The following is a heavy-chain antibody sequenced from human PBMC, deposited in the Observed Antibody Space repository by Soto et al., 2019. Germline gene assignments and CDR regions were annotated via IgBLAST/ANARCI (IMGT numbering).Heavy chain of an antibody. V-gene: IGHV1-46*01. CDR3: ARDLRGFGELFGY. CDR1: GYTFTSYH. D-gene: IGHD3-10*01. Sequence: ASVKVSCKASGYTFTSYHMHWVRQAPGQGLEWMGIINPSGGSTSYAQKFQGRVTMTRDTSTSTVYMELSSLRSEDTAVYYCARDLRGFGELFGYWGQGTLGTVSA. CDR2: INPSGGST. J-gene: IGHJ4*02.